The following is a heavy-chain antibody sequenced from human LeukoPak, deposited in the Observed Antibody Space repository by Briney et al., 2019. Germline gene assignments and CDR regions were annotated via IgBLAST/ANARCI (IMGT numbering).Heavy chain of an antibody. J-gene: IGHJ1*01. CDR1: GYTFSSYA. CDR2: INTDTGKP. CDR3: ARDMRPSRQDNIVDQN. D-gene: IGHD2-21*01. Sequence: GASVKVSCKASGYTFSSYAMTWVRQAPGQGLEWMGWINTDTGKPAYAQGFTGRFVFSLDTSVSTAYLQISSLKAEDTAVYYCARDMRPSRQDNIVDQNWGQGTLVTVSS. V-gene: IGHV7-4-1*02.